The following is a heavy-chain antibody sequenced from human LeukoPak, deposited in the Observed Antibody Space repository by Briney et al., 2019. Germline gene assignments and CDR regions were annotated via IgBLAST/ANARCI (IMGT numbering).Heavy chain of an antibody. CDR2: FYPGGST. D-gene: IGHD1-7*01. J-gene: IGHJ4*02. CDR3: ARGTTRLCPDY. CDR1: GYAISSGYY. Sequence: SETLSLTRAVSGYAISSGYYWGWIRQPPGKGLEWIGSFYPGGSTYYNPSLKSRVTVSVDTSKNQFSLNLSSVTAADTAVYYCARGTTRLCPDYWGQGTLVIVSS. V-gene: IGHV4-38-2*01.